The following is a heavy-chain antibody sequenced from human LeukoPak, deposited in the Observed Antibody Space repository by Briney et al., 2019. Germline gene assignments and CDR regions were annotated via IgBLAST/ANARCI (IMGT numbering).Heavy chain of an antibody. CDR1: GYTFTGYY. CDR2: INPNSGGT. Sequence: ASVKVSCKASGYTFTGYYMHWVRQAPGQGLEWMGWINPNSGGTNYAQKFQGRVTMTRDTSISTAYMELSRLRSDDTAVYYCAREAGYCSGGSCRGYFDYWGQGTLVTVSS. CDR3: AREAGYCSGGSCRGYFDY. J-gene: IGHJ4*02. V-gene: IGHV1-2*02. D-gene: IGHD2-15*01.